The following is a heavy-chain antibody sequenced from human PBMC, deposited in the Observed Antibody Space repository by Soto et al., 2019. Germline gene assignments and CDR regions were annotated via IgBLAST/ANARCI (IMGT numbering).Heavy chain of an antibody. CDR3: AKDSVAVAGTGDAFDI. Sequence: EVQLLESGGGLVQPGGSLRLSCAASGFTFSSYAMSWVRQAPGTGLEWVSAISGRGGSTYYADSVKGRFTISRDNSKNTLYLQMNSLRAEDTAVYYCAKDSVAVAGTGDAFDIWGQGTMVTVSS. J-gene: IGHJ3*02. V-gene: IGHV3-23*01. CDR2: ISGRGGST. D-gene: IGHD6-19*01. CDR1: GFTFSSYA.